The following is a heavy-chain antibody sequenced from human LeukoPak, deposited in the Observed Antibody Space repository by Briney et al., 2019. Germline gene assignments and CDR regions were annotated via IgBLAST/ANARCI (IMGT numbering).Heavy chain of an antibody. CDR3: AKDRSGYLSYFES. J-gene: IGHJ4*02. CDR2: ISYDGSPQ. D-gene: IGHD3-22*01. CDR1: GFTFSSYS. V-gene: IGHV3-30*18. Sequence: GGSLRLSCAASGFTFSSYSMNWVRQSPGKGLEWVAVISYDGSPQNYADSVKGRFTISRDNHKNTVYLQMNSLRTEDTAVYYCAKDRSGYLSYFESWGQGTLVSVSS.